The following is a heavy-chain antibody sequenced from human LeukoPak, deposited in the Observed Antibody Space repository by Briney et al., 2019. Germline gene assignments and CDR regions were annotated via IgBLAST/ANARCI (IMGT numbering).Heavy chain of an antibody. J-gene: IGHJ4*02. CDR3: ARVPVDTRTHYYDSSGYFDY. D-gene: IGHD3-22*01. Sequence: ASVKVSCKASGYTFTGYYMHWVRQAPGQGLEWMGWINPNSGGTNYAQKFQGRVTMTRDTSISTAYMELSRLRSDDTAVYYCARVPVDTRTHYYDSSGYFDYWGQGTLVTVSS. V-gene: IGHV1-2*02. CDR2: INPNSGGT. CDR1: GYTFTGYY.